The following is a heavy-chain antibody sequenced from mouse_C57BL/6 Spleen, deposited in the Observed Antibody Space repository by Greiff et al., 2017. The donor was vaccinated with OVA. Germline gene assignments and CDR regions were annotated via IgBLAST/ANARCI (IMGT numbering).Heavy chain of an antibody. Sequence: QVQLQQPGAELVMPGASVKLSCKASGYTFTSYWMHWVKQRPGQGLEWIGEIDPSDSYTNYNQQFKGKSTLTVDKSSSTAYMQLSSLTSEDSAVYYCARVGSPYYFDYWGQGTTLTVSS. CDR3: ARVGSPYYFDY. J-gene: IGHJ2*01. V-gene: IGHV1-69*01. CDR1: GYTFTSYW. CDR2: IDPSDSYT.